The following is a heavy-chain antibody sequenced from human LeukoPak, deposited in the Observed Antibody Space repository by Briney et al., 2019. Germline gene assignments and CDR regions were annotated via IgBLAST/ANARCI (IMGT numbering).Heavy chain of an antibody. Sequence: GGSLRLSCAASGFTFSSYWMTWVRQAPGKGLEWVANIKQDGSEKDFVDSVKGRFTISRDNARNSLYLQMDSLRAEDTAVYYCARSFNSRSLFESWGQGTLVTVSS. V-gene: IGHV3-7*01. CDR2: IKQDGSEK. J-gene: IGHJ4*02. CDR1: GFTFSSYW. CDR3: ARSFNSRSLFES. D-gene: IGHD2/OR15-2a*01.